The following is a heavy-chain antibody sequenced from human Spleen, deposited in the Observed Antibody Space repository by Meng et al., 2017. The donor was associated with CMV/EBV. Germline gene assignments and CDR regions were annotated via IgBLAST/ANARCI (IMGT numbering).Heavy chain of an antibody. CDR1: GFTFSRYE. J-gene: IGHJ6*02. V-gene: IGHV3-48*03. Sequence: GGSLRLSCVASGFTFSRYEMIWVRQARGKGLEWLSYINSGGDDRKYADSLKGRFTISRDNTRSTLYLQMSSLRAEDTAVYFCARVVPAAIGNYYYYGMDVWGQGTTVTVSS. D-gene: IGHD2-2*02. CDR3: ARVVPAAIGNYYYYGMDV. CDR2: INSGGDDR.